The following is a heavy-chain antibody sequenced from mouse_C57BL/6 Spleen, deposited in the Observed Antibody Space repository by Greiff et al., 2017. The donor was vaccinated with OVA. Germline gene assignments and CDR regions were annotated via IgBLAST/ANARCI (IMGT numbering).Heavy chain of an antibody. CDR1: GYTFTDYY. Sequence: EVQLQQSGPELVKPGASVKISCKASGYTFTDYYMNWVKQSHGKSLEWIGDINPNNGGTSYNQKFKSKATLTVDKSSSTAYMELRSLTSEDSAVYYCASLYDGYYDYWGQGTTLTVSS. CDR2: INPNNGGT. V-gene: IGHV1-26*01. D-gene: IGHD2-3*01. CDR3: ASLYDGYYDY. J-gene: IGHJ2*01.